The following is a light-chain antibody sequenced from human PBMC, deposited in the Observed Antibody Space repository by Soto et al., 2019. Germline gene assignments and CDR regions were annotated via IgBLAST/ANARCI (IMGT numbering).Light chain of an antibody. CDR2: AVS. CDR3: SSYAGSNNLV. CDR1: SSDVGGYNY. Sequence: QSALTQPPSASGSPGQSVTISCTGTSSDVGGYNYVSWYQQHPGKAPKLMIYAVSKRPSGVPDRFSGYKSGNTASLTVSGLQAEDEAEYYCSSYAGSNNLVFGGGTKLTVL. J-gene: IGLJ2*01. V-gene: IGLV2-8*01.